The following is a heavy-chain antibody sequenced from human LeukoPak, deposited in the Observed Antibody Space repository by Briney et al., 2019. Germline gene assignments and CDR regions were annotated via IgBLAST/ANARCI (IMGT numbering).Heavy chain of an antibody. Sequence: GESLKISCKGSGYSFTSYWIGWERQMPGKGLEWMGIIYPGDSDTRYSPSFQGQVTISADKSISTAYLQWSSLKASDTAMYYCARLFAPNYDILTGYYHNPRGEVVPFDYWGQGTLVTVSS. CDR3: ARLFAPNYDILTGYYHNPRGEVVPFDY. J-gene: IGHJ4*02. CDR2: IYPGDSDT. V-gene: IGHV5-51*01. CDR1: GYSFTSYW. D-gene: IGHD3-9*01.